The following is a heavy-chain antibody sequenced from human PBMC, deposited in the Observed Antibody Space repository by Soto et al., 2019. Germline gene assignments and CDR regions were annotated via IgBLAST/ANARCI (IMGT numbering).Heavy chain of an antibody. D-gene: IGHD6-13*01. CDR3: ARGGALSTSWYWGDGLDS. CDR1: GYSFSSHA. J-gene: IGHJ4*02. Sequence: QVQLEQSGSEVKKSGSSVKVSCKASGYSFSSHAITWVRQAPGQGLEWMGGIIPVFGTPSYAQKFQGRVTLSADKSTNTSYTELRSLRSEDTAVYYCARGGALSTSWYWGDGLDSWGQGTQVTVSS. V-gene: IGHV1-69*06. CDR2: IIPVFGTP.